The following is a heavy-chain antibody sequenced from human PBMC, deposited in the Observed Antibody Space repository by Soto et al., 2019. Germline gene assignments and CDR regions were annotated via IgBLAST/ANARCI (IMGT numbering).Heavy chain of an antibody. Sequence: QVQLVQSGAEVKKPGSSVKVSCKASGGTFSSYAISWVRQAPGQGLEWMGGIIPIFGTANYAQKFQGRVTMTADESTITAYMELSSLRSEDTAVYYCARDPDYYDSSGYDGYWGQGTLVTVSS. D-gene: IGHD3-22*01. CDR2: IIPIFGTA. CDR1: GGTFSSYA. V-gene: IGHV1-69*01. CDR3: ARDPDYYDSSGYDGY. J-gene: IGHJ4*02.